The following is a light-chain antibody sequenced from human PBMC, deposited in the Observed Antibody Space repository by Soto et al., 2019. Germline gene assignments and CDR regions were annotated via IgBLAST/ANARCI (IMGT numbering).Light chain of an antibody. V-gene: IGLV1-40*01. J-gene: IGLJ1*01. CDR3: QSYDSRLNGYV. Sequence: QLVLTQPPSVSGAPGQRVTIPCTGSSSNIGAGYDVHWYQQLPGTAPKLLIYGNSNRPSGVPDRFSGSKSGTSASLAITGLQAEGEADYYCQSYDSRLNGYVFGTGTKVTVL. CDR2: GNS. CDR1: SSNIGAGYD.